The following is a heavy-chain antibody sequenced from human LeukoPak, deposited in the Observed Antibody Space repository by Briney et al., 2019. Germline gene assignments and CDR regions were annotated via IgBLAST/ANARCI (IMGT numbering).Heavy chain of an antibody. CDR2: IIPIFGTA. V-gene: IGHV1-69*05. CDR3: AREGGYYDSSGYYLR. D-gene: IGHD3-22*01. J-gene: IGHJ4*02. Sequence: ASVKVSCKASGGTFSSYAISWVRQAPGQGLEWIGRIIPIFGTANYAQKFQGRVTITTDESTSTAYMELSSLRSEDTAVYYCAREGGYYDSSGYYLRWGQGTLATVSS. CDR1: GGTFSSYA.